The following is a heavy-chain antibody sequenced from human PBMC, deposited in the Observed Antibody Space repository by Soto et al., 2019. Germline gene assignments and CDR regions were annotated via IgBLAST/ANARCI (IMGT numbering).Heavy chain of an antibody. CDR2: IYYSGTT. CDR1: GCSISSSNW. Sequence: ETLSLTCAVSGCSISSSNWWGSIRQPPGKGLEWIGYIYYSGTTYYNPSLKSRVTMSVDTSKNQFSLKLTSVTAVDTAVYYCARREIQGPIDYWGQGTLVTVSS. V-gene: IGHV4-28*01. D-gene: IGHD1-26*01. CDR3: ARREIQGPIDY. J-gene: IGHJ4*02.